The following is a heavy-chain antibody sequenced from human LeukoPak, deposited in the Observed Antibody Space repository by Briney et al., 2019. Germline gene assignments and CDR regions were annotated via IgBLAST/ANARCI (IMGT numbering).Heavy chain of an antibody. J-gene: IGHJ2*01. CDR3: ARGGTVAGHWYFDL. CDR1: GYTFSGYY. Sequence: ASVKVSCKASGYTFSGYYMQWVRQAPGQGPEWMGWINPKNGGTNYAQKFQGRVTMTRDTSINTAYMELSSLRSDDTAVYYCARGGTVAGHWYFDLWGRGTQVAVSS. D-gene: IGHD6-19*01. CDR2: INPKNGGT. V-gene: IGHV1-2*02.